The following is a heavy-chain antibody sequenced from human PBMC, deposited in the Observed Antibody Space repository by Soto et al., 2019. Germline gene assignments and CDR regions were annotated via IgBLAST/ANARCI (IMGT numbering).Heavy chain of an antibody. CDR2: IYPGDSDS. CDR1: GYNFATNW. J-gene: IGHJ4*02. Sequence: PGESLKISWMGSGYNFATNWIAWVRQMPGKGLEWMGIIYPGDSDSRYSPSFQGQVTISADKSISTAYLQWSSLKASDTAMYYCARHLTGGVDYWGQGTLVTVSS. V-gene: IGHV5-51*01. CDR3: ARHLTGGVDY. D-gene: IGHD3-16*01.